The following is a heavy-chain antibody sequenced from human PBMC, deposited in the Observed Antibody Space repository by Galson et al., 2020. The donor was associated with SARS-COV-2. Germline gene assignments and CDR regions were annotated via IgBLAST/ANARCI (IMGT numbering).Heavy chain of an antibody. J-gene: IGHJ4*02. Sequence: SETLSLTCTVSGDSINKLYWSWIRQPPGKGLEWIGYIYYSGSTKYNPSLKSRVSMSVDTSKNHFSLTLSSVTAADTAVYYCAKLTTRYYSGACNYFYCDYWGQGSLVTVSS. V-gene: IGHV4-59*11. D-gene: IGHD2-21*01. CDR1: GDSINKLY. CDR2: IYYSGST. CDR3: AKLTTRYYSGACNYFYCDY.